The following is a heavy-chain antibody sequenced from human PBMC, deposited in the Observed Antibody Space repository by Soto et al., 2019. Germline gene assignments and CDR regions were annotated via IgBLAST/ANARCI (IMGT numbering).Heavy chain of an antibody. CDR3: AREGPNTIFGVVYPTPLDY. V-gene: IGHV1-46*01. CDR2: INPSGGST. CDR1: GYTFTSYY. D-gene: IGHD3-3*01. J-gene: IGHJ4*02. Sequence: SVKVSCQASGYTFTSYYMHWVRQAPVQGLEWMGIINPSGGSTSYAQKFQGRVTMTRDTSTSTVYMELSSLRSEDTAVYYCAREGPNTIFGVVYPTPLDYWGQGTLVTVSS.